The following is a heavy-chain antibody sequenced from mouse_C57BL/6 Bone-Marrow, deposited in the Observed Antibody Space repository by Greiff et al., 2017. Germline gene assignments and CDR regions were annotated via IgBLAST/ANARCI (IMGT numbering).Heavy chain of an antibody. D-gene: IGHD4-1*01. CDR2: LRNKANGYTT. V-gene: IGHV7-3*01. Sequence: EVKLMESGGGLVQPGGSLSLSCAASGFPFTDYYMSWVRPPPGKALEWLGFLRNKANGYTTEYSASVKGRFTISRDNSQSILYLQMNALRAEDSATYYCARSLTVFDYWGQGTTLTVSS. CDR3: ARSLTVFDY. CDR1: GFPFTDYY. J-gene: IGHJ2*01.